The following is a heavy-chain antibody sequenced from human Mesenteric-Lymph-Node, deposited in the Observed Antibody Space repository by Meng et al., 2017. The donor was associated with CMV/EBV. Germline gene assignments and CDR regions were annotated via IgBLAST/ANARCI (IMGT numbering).Heavy chain of an antibody. Sequence: GSLRLSCTVFGGSISSSYYYWAWIRQPPGKGLEWIASIISDGSTFYSPSLKSRVTMSDDTSKNRGSLKLSSVTAADTAVYYCATGWLSEDYWGPGTLVTVSS. D-gene: IGHD2-15*01. J-gene: IGHJ4*02. CDR2: IISDGST. CDR1: GGSISSSYYY. CDR3: ATGWLSEDY. V-gene: IGHV4-39*07.